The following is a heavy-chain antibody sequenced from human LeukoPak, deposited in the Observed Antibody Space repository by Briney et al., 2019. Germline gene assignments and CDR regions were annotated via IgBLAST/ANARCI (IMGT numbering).Heavy chain of an antibody. J-gene: IGHJ4*02. Sequence: SETLSLTCAVYGGSFSGYYWSWIRQPPGKGLEWIGEINHSGSTNYNPSLKSRVAISVDTSKNQFYLKLTSVTAADTAVYYCARYGSGWDYWGQGTLVTVSS. CDR1: GGSFSGYY. D-gene: IGHD6-19*01. V-gene: IGHV4-34*10. CDR3: ARYGSGWDY. CDR2: INHSGST.